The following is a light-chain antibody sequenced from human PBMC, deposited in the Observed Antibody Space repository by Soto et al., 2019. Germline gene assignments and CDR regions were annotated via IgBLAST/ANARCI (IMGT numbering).Light chain of an antibody. CDR1: QSISTY. CDR3: QQYGSSGT. Sequence: DIMLTQSPSSLSASVGYRVTIXCRASQSISTYLNWYQQKPGTAPKLLIYASYTLQSGVPSRFSGRGSGTDFTLTISRLEPEDFAVYYCQQYGSSGTFGQGTKVDNK. CDR2: ASY. J-gene: IGKJ1*01. V-gene: IGKV1-39*01.